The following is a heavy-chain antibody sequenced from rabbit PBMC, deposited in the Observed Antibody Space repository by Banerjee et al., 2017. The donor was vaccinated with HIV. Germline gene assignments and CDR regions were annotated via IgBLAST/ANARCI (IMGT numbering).Heavy chain of an antibody. CDR1: GFSFSNSYY. CDR2: IYTGYSGNA. J-gene: IGHJ3*01. D-gene: IGHD7-1*01. Sequence: QSLEESGGDLVKPGASLTLTCTASGFSFSNSYYMCWVRQAPGKGLEWIGCIYTGYSGNAHYASWAKGRFTSSKTSSTTVTLQMTSLTVADTATYFCTRERYGDGTGDYDLWGQGTLVTVS. V-gene: IGHV1S40*01. CDR3: TRERYGDGTGDYDL.